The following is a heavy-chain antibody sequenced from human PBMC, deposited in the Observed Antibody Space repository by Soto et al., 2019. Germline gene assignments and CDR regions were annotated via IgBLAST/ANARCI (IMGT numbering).Heavy chain of an antibody. V-gene: IGHV3-23*01. CDR3: AKVGGNWNDPDAFDI. D-gene: IGHD1-20*01. J-gene: IGHJ3*02. CDR2: ISGSGGST. CDR1: GFTFSSYA. Sequence: LILSGAASGFTFSSYAMSWVRQAPGKGLEWVSAISGSGGSTYYADSVKGRFTISRDNSKNTLYLQMNSLRAEDTAVYYCAKVGGNWNDPDAFDIWGQGTMVTVSS.